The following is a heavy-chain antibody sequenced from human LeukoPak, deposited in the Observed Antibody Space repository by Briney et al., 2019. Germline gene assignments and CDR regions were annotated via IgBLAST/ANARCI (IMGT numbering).Heavy chain of an antibody. V-gene: IGHV3-23*01. D-gene: IGHD6-25*01. J-gene: IGHJ4*02. CDR2: ISGSSGST. CDR3: AKAAAVIPAPGVLFDY. Sequence: GGSLRLSCAASGFTFSNYAMSWVRQAPGKGLEWVSAISGSSGSTYYADSVKGRFTISRDNSKNTLHLQMNSLRAEDTAIFYCAKAAAVIPAPGVLFDYWGQGTLVTVSS. CDR1: GFTFSNYA.